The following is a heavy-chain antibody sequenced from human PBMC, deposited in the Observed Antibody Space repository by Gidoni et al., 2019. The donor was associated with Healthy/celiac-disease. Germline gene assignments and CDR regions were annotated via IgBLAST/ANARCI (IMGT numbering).Heavy chain of an antibody. Sequence: EVQLLESGGGLVQPGGSLRLSCAASGFTFSSYAMSWVRQAPGKGLEWVSAISGSGGSTYYADSVKGRFTISRDNSKNTLYLQMNSLRAEDTAVYYCAKMYYDFWSGYLKSYYYYYYMDVWGKGTTVTVSS. V-gene: IGHV3-23*01. J-gene: IGHJ6*03. CDR1: GFTFSSYA. D-gene: IGHD3-3*01. CDR3: AKMYYDFWSGYLKSYYYYYYMDV. CDR2: ISGSGGST.